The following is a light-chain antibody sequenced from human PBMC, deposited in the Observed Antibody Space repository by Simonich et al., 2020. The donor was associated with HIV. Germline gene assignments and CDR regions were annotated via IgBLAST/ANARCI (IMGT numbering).Light chain of an antibody. J-gene: IGKJ1*01. Sequence: DIQLTQSPSFLSASVGDRFTITCRASQGISSYLAWYQQKPGKAPKLLIYAASTLQSGVPSRFSGGESGTEFTLTISILQPEDFATYYCQQLKGYPPTFGQGTRVEF. V-gene: IGKV1-9*01. CDR2: AAS. CDR1: QGISSY. CDR3: QQLKGYPPT.